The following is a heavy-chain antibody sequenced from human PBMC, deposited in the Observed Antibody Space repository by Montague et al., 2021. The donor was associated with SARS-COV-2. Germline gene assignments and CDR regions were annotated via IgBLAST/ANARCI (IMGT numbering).Heavy chain of an antibody. D-gene: IGHD5-24*01. V-gene: IGHV4-59*01. CDR3: ARVFPRCLQFDHYFDY. J-gene: IGHJ4*02. Sequence: SETLSLTCTVSGGSISRYYWTWIRQPPGKGLEWIGYIYYSGSTNYNPSLKSRVTIFVDTSKNQFSLKLSSVTAADTAVYYCARVFPRCLQFDHYFDYWGQGTLVTVSS. CDR2: IYYSGST. CDR1: GGSISRYY.